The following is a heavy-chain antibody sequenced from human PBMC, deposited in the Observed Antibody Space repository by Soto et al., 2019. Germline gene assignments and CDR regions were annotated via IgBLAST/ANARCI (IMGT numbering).Heavy chain of an antibody. CDR1: GFSLSTSGVG. J-gene: IGHJ6*02. CDR2: IYWADDK. V-gene: IGHV2-5*02. CDR3: IQSRCGGDCLQSYASHYYYGMDV. D-gene: IGHD2-21*02. Sequence: QITLKESGPTLVKPTQTLTLTCTFSGFSLSTSGVGVGWIRQPPGTALEWLALIYWADDKRYSPSLRSRLTISKDTSKNQMVLTMTNMDPVDTATYYCIQSRCGGDCLQSYASHYYYGMDVWGQGTTVTVSS.